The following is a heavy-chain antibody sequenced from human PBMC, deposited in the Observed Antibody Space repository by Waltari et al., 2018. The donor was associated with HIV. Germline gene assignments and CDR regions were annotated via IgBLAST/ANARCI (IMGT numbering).Heavy chain of an antibody. J-gene: IGHJ4*02. CDR3: ARETRFDGDYVKYIDF. V-gene: IGHV1-2*02. D-gene: IGHD4-17*01. CDR2: INPNTGDT. CDR1: GYTFTDFY. Sequence: QVQLVQSGAEVKKPGASVKVSCTASGYTFTDFYIHWVRQAPGQGLEWMGWINPNTGDTKYAQQCRGRVTRTRAPSINPVYMGLRRLRSDDTATYYCARETRFDGDYVKYIDFWGQGALVTVSS.